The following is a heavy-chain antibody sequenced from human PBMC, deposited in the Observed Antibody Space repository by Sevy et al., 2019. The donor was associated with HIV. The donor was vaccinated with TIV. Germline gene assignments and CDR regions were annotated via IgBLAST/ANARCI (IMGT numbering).Heavy chain of an antibody. CDR3: AKVQYNWNYGAFDI. CDR2: ISYDGSNK. Sequence: GGSLRLSCAASGFTLSSYGMHWVRQAPGKGLEWVAVISYDGSNKYYAYSVKGRFTISRDNSKNTLYLQMNSLRAEDTAVYYCAKVQYNWNYGAFDIWGQGTMVTVSS. CDR1: GFTLSSYG. J-gene: IGHJ3*02. D-gene: IGHD1-7*01. V-gene: IGHV3-30*18.